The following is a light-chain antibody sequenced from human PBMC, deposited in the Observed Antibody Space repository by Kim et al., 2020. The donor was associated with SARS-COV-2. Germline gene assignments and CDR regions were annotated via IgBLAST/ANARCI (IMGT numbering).Light chain of an antibody. CDR3: QQSYSTPRT. Sequence: ASIGDRVNITCRASQNISRYLNWYQQKPGKAPKLLIYAAATLQSGVPSRFSGSGSGTDFTLTISSLQPEDFATYYCQQSYSTPRTFGPGTRVDIK. V-gene: IGKV1-39*01. CDR1: QNISRY. J-gene: IGKJ3*01. CDR2: AAA.